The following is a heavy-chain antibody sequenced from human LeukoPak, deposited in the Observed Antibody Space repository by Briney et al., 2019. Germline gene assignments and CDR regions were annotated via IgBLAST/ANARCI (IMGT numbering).Heavy chain of an antibody. V-gene: IGHV4-59*01. Sequence: SETLSLTCTVSGGSISSYYWSWIRQPPGKGLEWIRYIYYSGSTNYNPSLKSRVTISVDTSKNQFSLKLSSVTAADTAVYYCARDVWGSYRSYFDYWGQGTLVTVSS. J-gene: IGHJ4*02. CDR1: GGSISSYY. CDR3: ARDVWGSYRSYFDY. D-gene: IGHD3-16*02. CDR2: IYYSGST.